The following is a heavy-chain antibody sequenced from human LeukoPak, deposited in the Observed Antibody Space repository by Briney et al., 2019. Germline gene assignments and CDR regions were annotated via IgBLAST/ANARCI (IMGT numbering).Heavy chain of an antibody. Sequence: GGSLRLSCAASGFTFSSYGMHWVRQAPGKGLEWVAFIRYDGSNKYYADSVKGGFTISRDNSKNTLYLQMNSLRAEDTAVYYCAKDRVGFYYDSSGYYYTGFDYWGQGTLVTVSS. J-gene: IGHJ4*02. CDR3: AKDRVGFYYDSSGYYYTGFDY. CDR1: GFTFSSYG. V-gene: IGHV3-30*02. D-gene: IGHD3-22*01. CDR2: IRYDGSNK.